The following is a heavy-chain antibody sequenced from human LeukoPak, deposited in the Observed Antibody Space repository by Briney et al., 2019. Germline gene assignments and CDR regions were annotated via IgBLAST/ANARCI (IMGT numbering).Heavy chain of an antibody. Sequence: GGSLRLSCAPSGVTFSASSIHWVRQASGKGLEWVGRITSSYATAYAASVKGRFTISRAVSKNTAYLQMNSLKTEDTAVYYCAPGSDNYYVSWGQGTLVTVSS. CDR3: APGSDNYYVS. CDR1: GVTFSASS. J-gene: IGHJ4*02. V-gene: IGHV3-73*01. D-gene: IGHD2-21*01. CDR2: ITSSYAT.